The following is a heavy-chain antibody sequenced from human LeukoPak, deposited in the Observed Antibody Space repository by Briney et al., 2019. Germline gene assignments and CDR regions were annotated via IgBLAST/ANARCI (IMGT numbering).Heavy chain of an antibody. CDR2: IYYSGST. V-gene: IGHV4-39*01. D-gene: IGHD3-10*01. Sequence: KPSETLSLTCTVSGGSISSSSYYWGWIRQPPGKGLEWIGSIYYSGSTYYNPSLKSRVTISVDTSKNQFSLKLSSVTAADTAVYYCARWSGVSGRNFDYWGQGTLVTVSS. J-gene: IGHJ4*02. CDR1: GGSISSSSYY. CDR3: ARWSGVSGRNFDY.